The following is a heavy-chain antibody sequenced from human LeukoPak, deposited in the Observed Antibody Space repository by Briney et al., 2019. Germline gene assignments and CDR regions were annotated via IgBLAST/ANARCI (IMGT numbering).Heavy chain of an antibody. CDR3: ARAETTVTTGFDY. D-gene: IGHD4-17*01. V-gene: IGHV4-59*01. CDR2: IYYSGST. Sequence: SETLSLTCTACGGSISSYYWSLIRQPPGKGLEWIGYIYYSGSTNYNPSLKSRVTISVDTSKNQFSLKLSSVTAADTAVYYCARAETTVTTGFDYWGQGTLVTVSS. J-gene: IGHJ4*02. CDR1: GGSISSYY.